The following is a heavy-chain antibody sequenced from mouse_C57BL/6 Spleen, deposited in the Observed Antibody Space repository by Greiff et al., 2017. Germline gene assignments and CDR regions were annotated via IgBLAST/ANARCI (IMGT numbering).Heavy chain of an antibody. D-gene: IGHD1-1*01. J-gene: IGHJ4*01. V-gene: IGHV1-59*01. CDR1: GYTFTSYW. CDR3: ARLPYGSSYDSYAMDY. Sequence: QVQLQQPGAELVRPGTSVKLSCKASGYTFTSYWMHWVKQRPGQGLEWIGVIDPSDSYTNYNQKFKGKATLTVDTSSSTAYMQLSSLTSEDSAVYYCARLPYGSSYDSYAMDYWGQGTSVTVSS. CDR2: IDPSDSYT.